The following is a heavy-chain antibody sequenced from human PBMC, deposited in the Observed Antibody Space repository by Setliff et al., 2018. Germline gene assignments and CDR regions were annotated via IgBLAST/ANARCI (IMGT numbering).Heavy chain of an antibody. V-gene: IGHV4-39*07. D-gene: IGHD3-10*01. Sequence: SETLSLTCTVSGGSISSSSYYWGWIRQPPGKGLEWIGSIYYSGSTYYNPSLKSRITISVDTSKNQFSLKLSSVTAADTAVYYCARESGLGYGSGSYYFDYWGQGTLVTVSS. J-gene: IGHJ4*02. CDR3: ARESGLGYGSGSYYFDY. CDR2: IYYSGST. CDR1: GGSISSSSYY.